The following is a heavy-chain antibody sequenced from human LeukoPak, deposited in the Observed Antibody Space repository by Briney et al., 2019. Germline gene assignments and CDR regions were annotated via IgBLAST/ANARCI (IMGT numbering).Heavy chain of an antibody. CDR2: IKSKPDGATI. J-gene: IGHJ2*01. CDR1: GFTFSSYA. CDR3: STGWYLDF. V-gene: IGHV3-15*01. Sequence: PGGSLRLSCAASGFTFSSYAMSWVRQAPGKGLEWIGRIKSKPDGATIDYAAPVKGRVTISRDDAENTVYLQMNSLKIEDTAVYYCSTGWYLDFWGRGTLVTVSS.